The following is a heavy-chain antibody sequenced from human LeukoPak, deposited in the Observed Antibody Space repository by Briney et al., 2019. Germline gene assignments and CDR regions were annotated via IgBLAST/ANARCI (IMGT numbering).Heavy chain of an antibody. J-gene: IGHJ3*02. Sequence: GSLRLSCAASGFTFSSYWMSWVRQAPGKGLEWVANIKPDGSEQFYVDSVKGRLTISRDNAKNSLFLQMNSLRAEDTAFYYCARGDFNDNGDYVDAFDIWGQGTMVTVSS. V-gene: IGHV3-7*01. CDR2: IKPDGSEQ. CDR1: GFTFSSYW. D-gene: IGHD4-17*01. CDR3: ARGDFNDNGDYVDAFDI.